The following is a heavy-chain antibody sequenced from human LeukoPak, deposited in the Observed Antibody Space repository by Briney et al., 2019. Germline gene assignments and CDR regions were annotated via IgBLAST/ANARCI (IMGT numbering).Heavy chain of an antibody. Sequence: SVKVSCKASGGTFSSYAISWVRQAPGQGLEWMGRIIPIFGIANYAQKFRGRVTITADKSTSTAYMELSSLRPEDTAVYYCASLGSSKEWRESFDYWGQGTLVTVSS. V-gene: IGHV1-69*04. CDR1: GGTFSSYA. CDR2: IIPIFGIA. J-gene: IGHJ4*02. CDR3: ASLGSSKEWRESFDY. D-gene: IGHD2-2*01.